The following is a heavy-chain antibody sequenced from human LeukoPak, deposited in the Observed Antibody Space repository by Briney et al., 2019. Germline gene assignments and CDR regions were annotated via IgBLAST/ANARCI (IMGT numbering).Heavy chain of an antibody. CDR3: ARGTIYGIFIFRIDDFDY. J-gene: IGHJ4*02. D-gene: IGHD3-3*01. Sequence: PGGSLRLSCAASGFTFSSYGMHWVRQAPGKGLEWVAFIRYDGSNKYYADSVKGRFTISRDTSENTVYLQMNSLRAEDTAFYYCARGTIYGIFIFRIDDFDYGGLGTLVTVSS. CDR2: IRYDGSNK. V-gene: IGHV3-30*02. CDR1: GFTFSSYG.